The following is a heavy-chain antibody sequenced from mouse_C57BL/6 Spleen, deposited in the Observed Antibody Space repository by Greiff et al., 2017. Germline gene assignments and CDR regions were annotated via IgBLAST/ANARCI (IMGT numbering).Heavy chain of an antibody. Sequence: VQQQQPGAELVRPGSSVKLSCKASGYTFTSYWMDWVKQRPGQGLEWIGNIYPSDSETHYNQKFKDKATLTVDKSSSTAYMQLSSLTSEDSAVYYCARGDYYGSSWYFDVWGTGTTVTVSS. J-gene: IGHJ1*03. CDR1: GYTFTSYW. CDR3: ARGDYYGSSWYFDV. V-gene: IGHV1-61*01. D-gene: IGHD1-1*01. CDR2: IYPSDSET.